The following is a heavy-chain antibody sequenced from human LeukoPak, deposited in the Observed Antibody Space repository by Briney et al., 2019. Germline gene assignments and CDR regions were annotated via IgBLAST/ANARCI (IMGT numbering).Heavy chain of an antibody. J-gene: IGHJ4*02. V-gene: IGHV4-34*01. D-gene: IGHD2-15*01. CDR1: GGSFSGYY. Sequence: SETLSLTCAVYGGSFSGYYWSWIRQPPGKGLEWIGEINHSGSTNYSPSLKSRVTISVDTSKNQFSLKLSSVTAADTAVYYCARAIRSNIVVVVAATPGGYYFDYWGQGTLVTVSS. CDR2: INHSGST. CDR3: ARAIRSNIVVVVAATPGGYYFDY.